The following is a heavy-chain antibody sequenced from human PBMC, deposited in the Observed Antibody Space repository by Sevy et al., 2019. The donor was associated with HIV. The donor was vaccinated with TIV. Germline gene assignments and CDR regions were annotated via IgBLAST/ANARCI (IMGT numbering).Heavy chain of an antibody. V-gene: IGHV4-4*07. CDR1: GGSISSYY. J-gene: IGHJ6*03. Sequence: ETLSLTCTVSGGSISSYYWSWIRQPAGKGLEWIGRIYTSGSTNYNPSLKSRVTMSVDTSKNQFSLKLSSVTAADTAVYYCAGVGTAAAMGMAYYYYMDVWGKGTTVTVSS. CDR2: IYTSGST. D-gene: IGHD2-2*01. CDR3: AGVGTAAAMGMAYYYYMDV.